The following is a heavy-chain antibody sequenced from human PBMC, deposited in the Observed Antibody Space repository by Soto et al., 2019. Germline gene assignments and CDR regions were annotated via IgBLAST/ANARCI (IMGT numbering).Heavy chain of an antibody. J-gene: IGHJ4*02. CDR3: ARDAPHCSGGSCYPGGLDY. V-gene: IGHV1-46*01. Sequence: ASVKNSCKASGYTFTSYYMHWVRQAPGQGLEWMGIINPSGGSTSYAQKFQGRVTMTRDTSTSTVYMELSSLRSEDTAVYYCARDAPHCSGGSCYPGGLDYWGQGTLVTVSS. CDR2: INPSGGST. D-gene: IGHD2-15*01. CDR1: GYTFTSYY.